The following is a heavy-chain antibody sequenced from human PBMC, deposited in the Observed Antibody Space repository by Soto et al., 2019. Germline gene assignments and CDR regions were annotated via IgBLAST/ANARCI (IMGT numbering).Heavy chain of an antibody. V-gene: IGHV3-23*01. D-gene: IGHD5-18*01. CDR1: GFTFSSYA. J-gene: IGHJ4*02. Sequence: EVQLLESGGGLVQPGGSLRLSCAASGFTFSSYAMSWVRQAPGKGLEWVSAISGSGGSTYYADSVKGRFTISRDNSXXPLYLQMNSLRAEDTAVYYCAKDLGYSYGYGPVDYWGQGTLVTVSS. CDR3: AKDLGYSYGYGPVDY. CDR2: ISGSGGST.